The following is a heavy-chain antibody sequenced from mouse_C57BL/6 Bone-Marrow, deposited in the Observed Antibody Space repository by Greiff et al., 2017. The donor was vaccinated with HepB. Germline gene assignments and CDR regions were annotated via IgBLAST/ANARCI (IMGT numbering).Heavy chain of an antibody. CDR3: ARHDPYYYAMDY. J-gene: IGHJ4*01. CDR1: GFTFSSYG. V-gene: IGHV5-6*01. Sequence: EVQVVESGGDLVKPGGSLKLSCAASGFTFSSYGMSWVRQTPDKRLEWVATISSGGSYTYYPDSVKGRFTISRDNAKNTLYLQMSSLKSEDTAMYYWARHDPYYYAMDYWGQGTSVTVSS. CDR2: ISSGGSYT.